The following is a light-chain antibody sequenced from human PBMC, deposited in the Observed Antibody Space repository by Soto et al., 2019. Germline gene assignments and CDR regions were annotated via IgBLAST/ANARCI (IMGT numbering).Light chain of an antibody. V-gene: IGLV2-14*03. Sequence: QSALAQPASVSGSPGQSISISCTGPTGDFNDFDSVSWYQHRPGEAPDLKILDFTYRPSGVSERFSGSRSGSAASLTISGLQAEDEAEYYWVAYRDPGTYVFGPGTKLTGL. J-gene: IGLJ1*01. CDR3: VAYRDPGTYV. CDR2: DFT. CDR1: TGDFNDFDS.